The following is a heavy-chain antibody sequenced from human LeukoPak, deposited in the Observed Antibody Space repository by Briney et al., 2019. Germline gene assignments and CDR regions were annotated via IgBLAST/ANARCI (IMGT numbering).Heavy chain of an antibody. J-gene: IGHJ4*02. CDR3: ARGRRFWSGELFHDY. V-gene: IGHV4-34*01. CDR1: GGSFSGYY. D-gene: IGHD3-10*01. CDR2: INHSGST. Sequence: TSETLSLTCAVYGGSFSGYYWSWIRQPPGKGLEWIGEINHSGSTNYNPSLKSRVTISVDTSKNQFSLKLSSVTAADTAVYYCARGRRFWSGELFHDYWGQGTLVTVSS.